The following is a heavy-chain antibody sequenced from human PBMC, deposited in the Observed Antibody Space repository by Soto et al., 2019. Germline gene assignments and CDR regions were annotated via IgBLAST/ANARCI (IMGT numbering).Heavy chain of an antibody. V-gene: IGHV4-34*01. J-gene: IGHJ4*02. Sequence: QVQLQQWGAGLLKPSETLSLTCAVYGGSFSGYYWSWIRQPHGRGLEWIGEIKHSGSTNYNPSLKSRVTISVDTSKNQFSLKLSSVTAADTAVYYCARGPETEYYFDYWGQGTLVTVSS. D-gene: IGHD3-10*01. CDR2: IKHSGST. CDR1: GGSFSGYY. CDR3: ARGPETEYYFDY.